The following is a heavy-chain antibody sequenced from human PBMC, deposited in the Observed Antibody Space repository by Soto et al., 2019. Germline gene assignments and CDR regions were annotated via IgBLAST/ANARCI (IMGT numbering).Heavy chain of an antibody. CDR3: ARDRYSSSWYYYGMDV. J-gene: IGHJ6*02. D-gene: IGHD6-13*01. V-gene: IGHV4-59*01. CDR2: IYYSGST. Sequence: SETLSLTCTVSGGSISSYYWSWIRQPPGKGLEWIGYIYYSGSTNYNPSLKSRVTISVDTSKNQFSLKLSSVTAADTAVYYCARDRYSSSWYYYGMDVWGQGTTVTVSS. CDR1: GGSISSYY.